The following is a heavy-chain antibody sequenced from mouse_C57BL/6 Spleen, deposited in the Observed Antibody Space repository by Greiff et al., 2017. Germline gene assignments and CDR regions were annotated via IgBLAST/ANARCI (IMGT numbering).Heavy chain of an antibody. Sequence: QVQLQQSGAELMKPGASVKLSCKATGYTFTGYWIEWVKQRPGHGLEWIGEILPGSGSTNYNEKFKGKATFTADKSSNTAYMQLSSLTNEDSAIFYCSRNLYGNPFYYAMDYWGQGTSVTVSS. CDR2: ILPGSGST. D-gene: IGHD2-1*01. CDR1: GYTFTGYW. CDR3: SRNLYGNPFYYAMDY. J-gene: IGHJ4*01. V-gene: IGHV1-9*01.